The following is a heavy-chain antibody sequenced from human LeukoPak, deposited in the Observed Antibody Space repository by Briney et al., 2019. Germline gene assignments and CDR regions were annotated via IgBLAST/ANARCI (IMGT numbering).Heavy chain of an antibody. CDR1: GVSIVSSSYY. J-gene: IGHJ5*02. Sequence: SETLSLTCTVSGVSIVSSSYYWGWIRQSPGKGLEWIGSVYYSGTTSYNPSLKSRLTISVHTSENQFSLRLDSVTAADTAVYYCAGVAYYGSRSYLNWFDPWGQGTLVTVSS. CDR3: AGVAYYGSRSYLNWFDP. D-gene: IGHD3-10*01. CDR2: VYYSGTT. V-gene: IGHV4-39*07.